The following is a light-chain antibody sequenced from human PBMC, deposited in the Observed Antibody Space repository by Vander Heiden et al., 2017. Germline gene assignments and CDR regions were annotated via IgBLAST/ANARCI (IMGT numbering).Light chain of an antibody. CDR2: AAS. J-gene: IGKJ4*01. Sequence: DIQMTQSPSSLSASVGDRVTITCRASQAIANYLAWYQQKPGKVPKLLIYAASTLHSGVPSRFSGSGSLTDFTLTISSLQPEDVATYYCQKDNTAPLTFGGGTKVAIK. CDR3: QKDNTAPLT. V-gene: IGKV1-27*01. CDR1: QAIANY.